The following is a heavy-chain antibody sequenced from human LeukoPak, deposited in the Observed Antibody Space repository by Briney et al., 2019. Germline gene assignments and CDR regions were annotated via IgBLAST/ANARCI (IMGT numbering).Heavy chain of an antibody. J-gene: IGHJ6*03. CDR2: IYYSGST. Sequence: SETLSLTCTVSGDSISSYYWSWIRQPPGKGLEWIGYIYYSGSTNYNPSLKSRVTMSVDTSKNQFSLELSSVTAADTAVYYCARFPNYYYYMDVWGKGTTVTVSS. CDR3: ARFPNYYYYMDV. V-gene: IGHV4-59*01. CDR1: GDSISSYY.